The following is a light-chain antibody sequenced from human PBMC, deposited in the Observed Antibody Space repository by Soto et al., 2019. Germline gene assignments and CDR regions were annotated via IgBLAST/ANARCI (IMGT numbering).Light chain of an antibody. CDR3: QQSYSTPHT. J-gene: IGKJ1*01. Sequence: DIQMTQSPSSLSASVGDRVTITCRASQSISSYLNWYQQKPGKAPKLLIYAASSLQSGVPSRFSGSGSGTDLTLTISSLQPEDFATYYCQQSYSTPHTFGHRNKVEIK. CDR1: QSISSY. V-gene: IGKV1-39*01. CDR2: AAS.